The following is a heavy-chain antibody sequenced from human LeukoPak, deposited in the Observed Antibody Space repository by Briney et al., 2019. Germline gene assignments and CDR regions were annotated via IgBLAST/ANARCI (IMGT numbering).Heavy chain of an antibody. V-gene: IGHV3-20*04. Sequence: GESLRLSCAASGFSFSYHGMNWVRQAPGKGLEWVSGITPNGGTTGYADSVRGRFTISRDNAKNSLYLQMNSLRAEDTALYYCAKDIGGIIAVAGTIDYWGQGTLVTVSS. CDR3: AKDIGGIIAVAGTIDY. J-gene: IGHJ4*02. D-gene: IGHD6-19*01. CDR1: GFSFSYHG. CDR2: ITPNGGTT.